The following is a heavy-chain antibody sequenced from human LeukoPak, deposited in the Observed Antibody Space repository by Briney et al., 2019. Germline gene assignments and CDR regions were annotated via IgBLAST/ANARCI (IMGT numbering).Heavy chain of an antibody. CDR1: GGSISSSTW. CDR3: ATMTDSNYGYYLDY. V-gene: IGHV4-4*02. D-gene: IGHD4-11*01. J-gene: IGHJ4*02. Sequence: PSGTLSLTCAVSGGSISSSTWWSWVRLPPGKGLEWIGEIFHSGSTNFNPSLKSRLTMSVDESKHEFSLKLSSVTAADTAVYYCATMTDSNYGYYLDYWGQGSLVPVSS. CDR2: IFHSGST.